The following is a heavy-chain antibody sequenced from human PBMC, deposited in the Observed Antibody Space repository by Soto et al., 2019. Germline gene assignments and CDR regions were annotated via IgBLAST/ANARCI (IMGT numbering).Heavy chain of an antibody. D-gene: IGHD6-13*01. CDR3: ASAERFIAAANYYGMDV. Sequence: GASVKVSCKASGYTFTSYGISWVRQAPGQGLEWMGWISAYNGNTNYAQKLQGRVTMTTDTSTSTAYMELSSLRSEDTAVYYCASAERFIAAANYYGMDVWGQGTTVTVSS. J-gene: IGHJ6*02. V-gene: IGHV1-18*01. CDR1: GYTFTSYG. CDR2: ISAYNGNT.